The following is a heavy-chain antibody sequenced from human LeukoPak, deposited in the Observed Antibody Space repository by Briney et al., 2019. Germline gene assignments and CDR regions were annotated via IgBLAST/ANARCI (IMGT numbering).Heavy chain of an antibody. CDR3: ARGSGTVTDNWFDP. CDR2: INHSGST. CDR1: GGSFSGYY. J-gene: IGHJ5*02. Sequence: ASETLSLTCAVYGGSFSGYYWSWIRQPPGKGLEWIGEINHSGSTNYNPSLKSRVTISVDTSKNQFSLKLSSVTAADTAVYYCARGSGTVTDNWFDPWGQGTLVTVSS. V-gene: IGHV4-34*01. D-gene: IGHD4-17*01.